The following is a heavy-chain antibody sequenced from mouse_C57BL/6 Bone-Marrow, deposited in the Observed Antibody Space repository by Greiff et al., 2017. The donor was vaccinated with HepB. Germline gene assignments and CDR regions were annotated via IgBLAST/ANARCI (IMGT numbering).Heavy chain of an antibody. CDR2: IYPGGGYT. CDR3: ARSTTVVRSYWYFDV. V-gene: IGHV1-63*01. J-gene: IGHJ1*03. D-gene: IGHD1-1*01. Sequence: VQLQQSGAELVRPGTSVKMSCKASGYTFTNYWIGWAKQRPGHGLEWIGDIYPGGGYTNYNEKFKGKATLTADKSSSTAYMQLSSLTSEDAAIDSCARSTTVVRSYWYFDVWGKGTTVTVSS. CDR1: GYTFTNYW.